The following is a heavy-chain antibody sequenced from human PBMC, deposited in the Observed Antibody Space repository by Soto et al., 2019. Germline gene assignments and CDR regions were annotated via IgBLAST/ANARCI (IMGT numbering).Heavy chain of an antibody. Sequence: GGSLRLSCAASGFTFSSYGMHWVRQAPGKGLEWVAVISYDGSNKYYADSVKGRFTISRDNSKNTLYLQMSSLRAEDTAVYYCAKDLSVDTAMVRDYWGQGTLVTVSS. V-gene: IGHV3-30*18. CDR2: ISYDGSNK. CDR1: GFTFSSYG. CDR3: AKDLSVDTAMVRDY. D-gene: IGHD5-18*01. J-gene: IGHJ4*02.